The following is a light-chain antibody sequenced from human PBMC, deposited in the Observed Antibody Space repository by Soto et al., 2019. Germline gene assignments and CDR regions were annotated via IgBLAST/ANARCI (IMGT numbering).Light chain of an antibody. Sequence: QSVLTQPASVSGSPGQSITISCTGSTSNIEMNYVSWYQHLPGAVPKLVTYENNKRPSGIPDRFSGSKSGTSATLVITGLQTGDEADYYCGTWDDTLSAGVFGTGTKLTVL. CDR1: TSNIEMNY. CDR3: GTWDDTLSAGV. V-gene: IGLV1-51*02. CDR2: ENN. J-gene: IGLJ1*01.